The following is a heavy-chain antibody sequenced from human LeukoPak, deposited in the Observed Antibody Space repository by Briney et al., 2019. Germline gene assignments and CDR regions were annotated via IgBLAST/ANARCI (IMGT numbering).Heavy chain of an antibody. CDR3: ARDMHCGGDCYTVPFDY. Sequence: ASVKVSCKASGYTFTGYYMHWVRQAPGQGLEWMGWINPNSGGTNYAQKFQGRVTMTRDTSISTAYMELSGLRSDDTAVYYCARDMHCGGDCYTVPFDYWGQGTLVTVSS. V-gene: IGHV1-2*02. J-gene: IGHJ4*02. CDR2: INPNSGGT. D-gene: IGHD2-21*02. CDR1: GYTFTGYY.